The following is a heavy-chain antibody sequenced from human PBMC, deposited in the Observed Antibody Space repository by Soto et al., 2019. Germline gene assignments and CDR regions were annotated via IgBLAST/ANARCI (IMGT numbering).Heavy chain of an antibody. CDR1: GFTFSSYG. J-gene: IGHJ4*02. CDR2: ISYDGSNK. Sequence: PGGSLRLSCAASGFTFSSYGMHWVRQAPGKGLEWVAVISYDGSNKYYADSVKGRFTISRDNSKNTLYLQMNSLRAEDTAVYYCAKGITVDTAMVTGYFDYWGQGTLVTVSS. D-gene: IGHD5-18*01. CDR3: AKGITVDTAMVTGYFDY. V-gene: IGHV3-30*18.